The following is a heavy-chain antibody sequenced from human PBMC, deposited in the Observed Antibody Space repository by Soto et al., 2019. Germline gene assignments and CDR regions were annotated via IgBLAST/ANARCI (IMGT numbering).Heavy chain of an antibody. V-gene: IGHV5-51*01. J-gene: IGHJ6*01. CDR3: ARLSGSPSGLDV. Sequence: XESLKVSCKGCGWSFTTYWIAWVRQMPGKGLEWMGIIYPGDSDIRYSPSFQGQVSISADRSITAAYLQWSSLKASDTAIYYCARLSGSPSGLDVWGLGNTVPVSS. CDR2: IYPGDSDI. CDR1: GWSFTTYW. D-gene: IGHD6-6*01.